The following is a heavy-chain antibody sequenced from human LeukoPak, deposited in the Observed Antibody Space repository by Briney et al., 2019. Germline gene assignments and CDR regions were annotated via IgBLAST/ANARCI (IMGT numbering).Heavy chain of an antibody. CDR2: ISWNSGSI. V-gene: IGHV3-9*01. D-gene: IGHD1-26*01. J-gene: IGHJ4*02. CDR3: ARGKVGATTGVY. Sequence: PGRSLRLSCAASGFTFDDYAMHWVRQAPGKGLEWVSGISWNSGSIGYADSVKGRFTISRDNAKNSLYLQMNSLRAEDTAVYYCARGKVGATTGVYWGQGTLVTVSS. CDR1: GFTFDDYA.